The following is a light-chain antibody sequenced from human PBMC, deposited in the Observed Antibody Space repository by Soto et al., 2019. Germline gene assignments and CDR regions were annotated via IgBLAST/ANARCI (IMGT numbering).Light chain of an antibody. CDR2: DAS. CDR3: QRRQYWPPIT. Sequence: EIVMTQSPTTLSLSPGERATLSCRASQSVNSYLAWYQQKPGQAPRLLIYDASNRAAGIPARFSGSGSGTDFTLTISSLEPEDFAIYYCQRRQYWPPITFGQGTRLEIK. CDR1: QSVNSY. V-gene: IGKV3-11*01. J-gene: IGKJ5*01.